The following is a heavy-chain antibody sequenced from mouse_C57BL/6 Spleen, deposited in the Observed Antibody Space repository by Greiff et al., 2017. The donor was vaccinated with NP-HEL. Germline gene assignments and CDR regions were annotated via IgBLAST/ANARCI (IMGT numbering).Heavy chain of an antibody. D-gene: IGHD1-1*01. J-gene: IGHJ1*03. Sequence: VQLQQPGAELVMPGASVKLSCKASGYTFTSYWMHWVKQRPGQGLEWIGEIDPSDSYTNYNQKFKGKSTLTVDKSSSTAYMQLSSLTSEDSAVYYCARGGTTVVDGYFDVWGTGTTVTVSS. CDR1: GYTFTSYW. V-gene: IGHV1-69*01. CDR3: ARGGTTVVDGYFDV. CDR2: IDPSDSYT.